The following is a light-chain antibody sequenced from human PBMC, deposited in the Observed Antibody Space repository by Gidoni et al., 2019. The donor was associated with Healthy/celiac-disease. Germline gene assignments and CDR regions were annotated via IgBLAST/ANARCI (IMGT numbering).Light chain of an antibody. CDR3: QQYGSSPPSWT. V-gene: IGKV3-20*01. CDR2: VAS. J-gene: IGKJ1*01. Sequence: EIVLTQSPGTLSLSPGERATLSCRASQSVSSSYVAWYQQKPGQAPRLLIDVASSRATGIPDRFSGSGSGTVFTPTISRLEPDYVAFYYWQQYGSSPPSWTFGQGTKVEIK. CDR1: QSVSSSY.